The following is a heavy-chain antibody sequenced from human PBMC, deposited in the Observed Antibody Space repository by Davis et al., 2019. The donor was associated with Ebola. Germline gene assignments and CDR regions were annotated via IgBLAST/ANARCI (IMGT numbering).Heavy chain of an antibody. D-gene: IGHD3-9*01. J-gene: IGHJ6*02. CDR1: GGSFSGYY. CDR2: INHSGST. V-gene: IGHV4-34*01. CDR3: ARGRDIYPRRYYYYGMDV. Sequence: MPSETLSLTCAVYGGSFSGYYWSWIRQPPGKGLEWIGEINHSGSTNYNPSLKSRVTISVDTSKNQFSLKLSSVTAADTAVYYCARGRDIYPRRYYYYGMDVWGQGTTVTVS.